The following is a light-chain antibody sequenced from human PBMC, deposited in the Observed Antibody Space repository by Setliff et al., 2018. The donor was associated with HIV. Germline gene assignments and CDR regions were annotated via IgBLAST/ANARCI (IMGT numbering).Light chain of an antibody. CDR1: SSNIGAGYD. Sequence: QSVLTQPPSVSGAPGQRVTISCTGSSSNIGAGYDVHWYQQLPGTAPKLLIYGNDNRPSGVPDRFSGSKSGTSASLAITGLQAEDEADYYCSSYTTSSTYVFGIGTKVTVL. CDR2: GND. V-gene: IGLV1-40*01. CDR3: SSYTTSSTYV. J-gene: IGLJ1*01.